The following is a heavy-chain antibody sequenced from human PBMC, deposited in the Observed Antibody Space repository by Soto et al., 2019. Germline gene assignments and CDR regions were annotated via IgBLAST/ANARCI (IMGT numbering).Heavy chain of an antibody. CDR3: ARASSGWYLHYYYGMDV. J-gene: IGHJ6*02. D-gene: IGHD6-19*01. Sequence: SQTLSLTCVISGDSVSSNSAAWNWIRQSPSRGLEWLGRTYYRSKWYNDYAVSVKSRITINPDTSKVQFSLQLNSATPEDTAVYYCARASSGWYLHYYYGMDVWGQGTKVTVS. V-gene: IGHV6-1*01. CDR2: TYYRSKWYN. CDR1: GDSVSSNSAA.